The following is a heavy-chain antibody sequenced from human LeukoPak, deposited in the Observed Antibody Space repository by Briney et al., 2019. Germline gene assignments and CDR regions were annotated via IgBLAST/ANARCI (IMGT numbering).Heavy chain of an antibody. Sequence: SETLSLTCTVSGGSISSSSYYWGWIRQPPGKGLEWIGSIYYSGSTISVDTSKNQFSLKLSSVTAADTAVYYCARGRFWSGYYTSNWFDPWGQGTLVTVSS. CDR1: GGSISSSSYY. J-gene: IGHJ5*02. V-gene: IGHV4-39*01. CDR2: IYYSG. CDR3: ARGRFWSGYYTSNWFDP. D-gene: IGHD3-3*01.